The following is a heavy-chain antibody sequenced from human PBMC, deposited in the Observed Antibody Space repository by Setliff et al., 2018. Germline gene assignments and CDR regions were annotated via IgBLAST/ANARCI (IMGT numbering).Heavy chain of an antibody. D-gene: IGHD6-19*01. V-gene: IGHV4-61*09. CDR3: ARAISGWYSAHYYYMDV. Sequence: TLSLTCTVSGDSISSRRNYWGWFRQPAGKELEWIGQIYTSWSTNYNPSLKSRVTISLDTSKNQLSLNLRSVTAADTAVYYCARAISGWYSAHYYYMDVWGKGTTVTVSS. CDR1: GDSISSRRNY. J-gene: IGHJ6*03. CDR2: IYTSWST.